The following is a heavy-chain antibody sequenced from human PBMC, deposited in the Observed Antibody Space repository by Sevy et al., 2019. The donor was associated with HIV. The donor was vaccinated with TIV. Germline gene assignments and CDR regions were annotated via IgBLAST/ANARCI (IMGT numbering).Heavy chain of an antibody. J-gene: IGHJ5*02. Sequence: GGSLRLSCAASGFTFSSYAMSWVRQAPGKGLEWVSAISGSGGSTYYADSVKGRFTISRENSKNTLYLQMNSLRAEDTAVYYCAKDSPLRFLEWLETNWFDPWGQGTLVTVSS. V-gene: IGHV3-23*01. CDR2: ISGSGGST. D-gene: IGHD3-3*01. CDR1: GFTFSSYA. CDR3: AKDSPLRFLEWLETNWFDP.